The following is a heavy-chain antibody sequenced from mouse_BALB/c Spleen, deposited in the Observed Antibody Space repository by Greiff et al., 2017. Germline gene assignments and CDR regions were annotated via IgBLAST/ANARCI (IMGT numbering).Heavy chain of an antibody. CDR2: ISSGGSYT. D-gene: IGHD1-1*01. J-gene: IGHJ4*01. V-gene: IGHV5-9-3*01. CDR1: GFTFSSYA. Sequence: EVKLVESGGGLVKPGGSLKLSCAASGFTFSSYAMSWVRQTPEKRLEWVATISSGGSYTYYPDSVKGRFTISRDNDKNTMYLQMSSLRSEDTAMYYCARHYYDYAMDYWGQGTSVTVSS. CDR3: ARHYYDYAMDY.